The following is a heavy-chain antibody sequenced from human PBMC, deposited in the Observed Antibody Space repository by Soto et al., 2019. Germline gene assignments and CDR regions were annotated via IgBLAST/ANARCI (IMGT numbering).Heavy chain of an antibody. Sequence: PGGSLRLSCAASGFTFDDYGMSWVRQAPGKGLEWVSGVNWNGGSTGYADSVKGRFTISRDNAKNSLYLQMNSLRAEDTALYHCAREFDYGDYLGYYYYMDVWSKGTTVTVSS. CDR3: AREFDYGDYLGYYYYMDV. CDR1: GFTFDDYG. V-gene: IGHV3-20*01. J-gene: IGHJ6*03. CDR2: VNWNGGST. D-gene: IGHD4-17*01.